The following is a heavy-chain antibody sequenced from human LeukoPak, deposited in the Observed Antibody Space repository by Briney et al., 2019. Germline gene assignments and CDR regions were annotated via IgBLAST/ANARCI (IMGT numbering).Heavy chain of an antibody. J-gene: IGHJ4*02. V-gene: IGHV3-23*01. CDR1: GFTFSSYA. Sequence: PGGSLRLSCAASGFTFSSYAMSWVRQAPGKGLEWVSVLSGSGSIRYYADSVKGRFTISRDNSKNTLYLQMNSLRAEDTAVYYCAKRIAAAGIGYYFDYWGQGTLVTVSS. CDR3: AKRIAAAGIGYYFDY. CDR2: LSGSGSIR. D-gene: IGHD6-13*01.